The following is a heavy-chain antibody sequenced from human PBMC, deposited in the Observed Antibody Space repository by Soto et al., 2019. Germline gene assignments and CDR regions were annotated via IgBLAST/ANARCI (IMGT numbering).Heavy chain of an antibody. CDR2: ISYDGSNK. D-gene: IGHD2-2*01. CDR1: GFTFSRYG. Sequence: QVQLVESGGGVVQRGRSLRLSCAASGFTFSRYGMHGFRQAPGTGLEWEAVISYDGSNKYYADSVKGRFNISRDNSKNTLYLQMNSLRADDTAVYYCAKDPSRYCISTSCYGMDVWGQGTTVTVSS. CDR3: AKDPSRYCISTSCYGMDV. J-gene: IGHJ6*02. V-gene: IGHV3-30*18.